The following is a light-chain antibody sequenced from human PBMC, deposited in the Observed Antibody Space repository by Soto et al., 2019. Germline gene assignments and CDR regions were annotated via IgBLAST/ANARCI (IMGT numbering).Light chain of an antibody. V-gene: IGKV3-15*01. J-gene: IGKJ1*01. Sequence: EIVMTQSPATLSVSPGERATLSCRTSQSVSSNLAWYQQKPGQAPRLLIYGASTRATGIPARFSGSGSETEFTLTISSLQSGDFAVYYCQQYNNWTPWTFGQGTKVEIK. CDR3: QQYNNWTPWT. CDR1: QSVSSN. CDR2: GAS.